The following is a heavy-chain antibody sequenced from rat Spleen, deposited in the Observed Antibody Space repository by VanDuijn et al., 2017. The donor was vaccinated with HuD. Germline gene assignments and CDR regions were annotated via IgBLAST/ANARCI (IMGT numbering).Heavy chain of an antibody. CDR1: RFTFSYYY. V-gene: IGHV5-27*01. CDR3: TRENWVLDA. CDR2: ISNGGGST. Sequence: EVQLVESGGGLVQPGRSLKLSCAASRFTFSYYYMAWVRQAPTKGLEWVAYISNGGGSTYYRDSVKGRFTVSRDNVQSILYLQMNSLRSEDTATYYCTRENWVLDAWGQGVSVTVSS. D-gene: IGHD3-6*01. J-gene: IGHJ4*01.